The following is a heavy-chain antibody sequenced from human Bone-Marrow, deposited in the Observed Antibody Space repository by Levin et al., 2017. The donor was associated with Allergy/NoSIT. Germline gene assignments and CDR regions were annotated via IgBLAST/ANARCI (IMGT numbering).Heavy chain of an antibody. Sequence: GESLKISCKASGYTFTSYGISWVRQAPGQGLEWMGWISAYNGNTNYAQKLQGRVTMTTDTSTSTAYMELRSLRSDDTAVYYCARGGRTFIGPEYYFDYWGQGTLVTVSS. V-gene: IGHV1-18*01. J-gene: IGHJ4*02. CDR2: ISAYNGNT. CDR1: GYTFTSYG. D-gene: IGHD2/OR15-2a*01. CDR3: ARGGRTFIGPEYYFDY.